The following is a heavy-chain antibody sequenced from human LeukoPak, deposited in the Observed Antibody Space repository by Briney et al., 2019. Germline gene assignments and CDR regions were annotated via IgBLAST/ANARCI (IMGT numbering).Heavy chain of an antibody. V-gene: IGHV4-34*01. D-gene: IGHD4-17*01. Sequence: KPSETLSLTCTVSGGSISGYYWSWIRQPPGKGLEWIGEINHSGSTNYNPSLKSRVTISVDTSKNQFSLKLSSVTAADTAVYYCARGTMTTVTYYFDYWGQGTLVTVSS. CDR2: INHSGST. CDR1: GGSISGYY. J-gene: IGHJ4*02. CDR3: ARGTMTTVTYYFDY.